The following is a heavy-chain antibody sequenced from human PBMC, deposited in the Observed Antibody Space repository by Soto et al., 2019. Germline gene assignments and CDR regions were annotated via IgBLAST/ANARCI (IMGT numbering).Heavy chain of an antibody. CDR1: GGSIRSSSDY. V-gene: IGHV4-39*01. D-gene: IGHD2-8*02. CDR3: ATRRTGSYSDY. CDR2: ISYSGST. Sequence: QLQLQESGPGLVKPSETLSLTCTVSGGSIRSSSDYWGWIRQPPGKGLEWIGTISYSGSTSYNPSLKCRVTLSLDTSNNQFSLKLSSVTAADTAIYYCATRRTGSYSDYWGQGALVTVSS. J-gene: IGHJ4*02.